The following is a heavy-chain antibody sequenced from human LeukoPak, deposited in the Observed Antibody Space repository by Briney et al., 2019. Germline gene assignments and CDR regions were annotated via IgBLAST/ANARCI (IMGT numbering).Heavy chain of an antibody. CDR3: AQAEKRESGHRFQH. D-gene: IGHD3-3*01. V-gene: IGHV3-23*01. Sequence: GGSLRLSCAASGFTVSSSYMSWVRQAPGKGLEWVSAISGTGGSAYYADSVKGRFTISRDNSKNTLYLEMNSLRADDTAVYYCAQAEKRESGHRFQHWGQGILVTVSS. CDR1: GFTVSSSY. CDR2: ISGTGGSA. J-gene: IGHJ1*01.